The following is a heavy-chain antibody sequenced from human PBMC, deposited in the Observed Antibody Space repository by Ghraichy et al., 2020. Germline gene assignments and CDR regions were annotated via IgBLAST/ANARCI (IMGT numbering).Heavy chain of an antibody. CDR3: ARVGGGYYYDSSGYDAPFDY. Sequence: ASVKVSCKASGYTFTSYYMHWVRQAPGQGLEWMGIINPSGGSTSYAQKFQGRVTMTRDTSTSTVYMELSSLRSEDTAVYYCARVGGGYYYDSSGYDAPFDYWGQGTLVTVSS. J-gene: IGHJ4*02. CDR2: INPSGGST. CDR1: GYTFTSYY. V-gene: IGHV1-46*01. D-gene: IGHD3-22*01.